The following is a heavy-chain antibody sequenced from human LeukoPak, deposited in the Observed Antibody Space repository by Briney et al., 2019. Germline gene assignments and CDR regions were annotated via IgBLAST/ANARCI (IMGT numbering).Heavy chain of an antibody. J-gene: IGHJ6*02. Sequence: GGSLRLSCAASGFTVSSNYMSWVRQAPGKGLEWVSVIYSGGSTYYADSVKGRFTISRDNSKNTLYLQMNSLRAEDTAVYYCARDHPPSSISGTESMDVWGQGTTVIVSS. CDR3: ARDHPPSSISGTESMDV. V-gene: IGHV3-66*01. CDR1: GFTVSSNY. D-gene: IGHD3-10*01. CDR2: IYSGGST.